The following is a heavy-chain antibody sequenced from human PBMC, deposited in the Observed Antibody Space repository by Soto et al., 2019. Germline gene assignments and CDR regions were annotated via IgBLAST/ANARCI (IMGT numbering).Heavy chain of an antibody. Sequence: ASVKVSCKASGYTFTSYGISWVRQAPGQGLEWMGWISAYKGNTNYAQKLQGRVTMTTDTSTSTAYMELRSLRSDDTAVYYCARVRGYGDSDDAFDIWGQGTMVTVSS. CDR2: ISAYKGNT. CDR3: ARVRGYGDSDDAFDI. D-gene: IGHD4-17*01. CDR1: GYTFTSYG. J-gene: IGHJ3*02. V-gene: IGHV1-18*01.